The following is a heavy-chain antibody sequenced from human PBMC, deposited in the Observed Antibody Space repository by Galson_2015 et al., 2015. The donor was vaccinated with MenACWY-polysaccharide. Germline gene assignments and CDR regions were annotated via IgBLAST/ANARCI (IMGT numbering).Heavy chain of an antibody. Sequence: SLRLSCAASGFTFSSYSMNWVRQAPGKVLEWVSSISSSSSYIYYADSVKGRFTISRDNAKNSLYLQMNSLRAEDTAVYYCARDSYGDYAFDYWGQGTLVTVSS. CDR1: GFTFSSYS. V-gene: IGHV3-21*01. J-gene: IGHJ4*02. CDR3: ARDSYGDYAFDY. CDR2: ISSSSSYI. D-gene: IGHD4-17*01.